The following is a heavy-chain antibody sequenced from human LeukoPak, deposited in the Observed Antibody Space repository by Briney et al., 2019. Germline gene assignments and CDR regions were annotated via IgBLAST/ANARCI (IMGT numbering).Heavy chain of an antibody. J-gene: IGHJ4*02. CDR1: GGSISSGGYS. Sequence: SETLSLTCAVSGGSISSGGYSWSWIRQPPGKGLEWIGYIYYSGSTNYNPSLKSRVTISVDTSKNQFSLKLSSVTAADTAVYYCARFRLQTFDYWGQGTLVTVSS. CDR3: ARFRLQTFDY. CDR2: IYYSGST. V-gene: IGHV4-61*08. D-gene: IGHD4-11*01.